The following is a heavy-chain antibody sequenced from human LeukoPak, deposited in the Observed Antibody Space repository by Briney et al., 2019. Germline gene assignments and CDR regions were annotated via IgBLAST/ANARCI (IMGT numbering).Heavy chain of an antibody. V-gene: IGHV5-51*01. CDR1: GYTFSNHW. Sequence: GESLKISCKASGYTFSNHWIAWVRQVPGKGLEWLGIIYPSDSDTRYSPSFQGQVTISVDKSINTAYIQWSSLKASDTAVYYCAARITAGASWFDFWGQGTLVTVSS. J-gene: IGHJ5*01. CDR2: IYPSDSDT. CDR3: AARITAGASWFDF. D-gene: IGHD6-13*01.